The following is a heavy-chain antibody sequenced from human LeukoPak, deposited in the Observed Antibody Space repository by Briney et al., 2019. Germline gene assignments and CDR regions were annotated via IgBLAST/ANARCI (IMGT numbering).Heavy chain of an antibody. Sequence: SETLSLTCSVYGGSFSDYYWSWIRQPPGKGLEWIAEINHSGSTNYNPSLKSRVTISVDTSKNQFSLKLSSVTAADTAVYYCARERGGIAAAGGGLDYWGQGTLVTVSS. CDR2: INHSGST. CDR1: GGSFSDYY. V-gene: IGHV4-34*01. J-gene: IGHJ4*02. CDR3: ARERGGIAAAGGGLDY. D-gene: IGHD6-13*01.